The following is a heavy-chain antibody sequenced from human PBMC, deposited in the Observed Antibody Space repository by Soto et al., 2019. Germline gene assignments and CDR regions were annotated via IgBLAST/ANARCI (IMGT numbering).Heavy chain of an antibody. CDR1: GFTFSSYA. Sequence: PGGSLRLSCAASGFTFSSYAMSWVRQAPGKGLEWVSAISGSGGSTYYADSVKGRFTISRDNSKNTLYLQMNSLRAEDTAVYYCAKDSVLRFLEWLFTAEYFQHWGQGTLVTVSS. CDR2: ISGSGGST. D-gene: IGHD3-3*01. V-gene: IGHV3-23*01. J-gene: IGHJ1*01. CDR3: AKDSVLRFLEWLFTAEYFQH.